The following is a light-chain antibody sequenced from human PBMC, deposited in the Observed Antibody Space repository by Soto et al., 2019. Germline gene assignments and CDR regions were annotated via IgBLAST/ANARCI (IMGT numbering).Light chain of an antibody. CDR1: YSNIGSNF. J-gene: IGLJ3*02. CDR3: SSWDDSLDGLV. Sequence: QSVLTQPPSASAAPGQKVTISCSGRYSNIGSNFVSWYQRLPGTAPKLLIYSINQRPSGVPDRFSGSKSGTSASLTISGLQSEDEADYFCSSWDDSLDGLVFGGGTKLTVL. CDR2: SIN. V-gene: IGLV1-44*01.